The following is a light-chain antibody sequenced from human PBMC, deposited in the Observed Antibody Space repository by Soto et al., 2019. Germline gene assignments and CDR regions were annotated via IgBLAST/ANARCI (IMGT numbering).Light chain of an antibody. V-gene: IGKV1-39*01. CDR2: GAS. Sequence: IQLTQSPSSLSASVGDRVTVTCRASQNINIYLNWYQQKPGKAPTLLIYGASSLQSGVPSRFSGGGSRTDITLTISSLQAEDFATSYCQQSYRSPYTFGQGNRLEI. J-gene: IGKJ2*01. CDR1: QNINIY. CDR3: QQSYRSPYT.